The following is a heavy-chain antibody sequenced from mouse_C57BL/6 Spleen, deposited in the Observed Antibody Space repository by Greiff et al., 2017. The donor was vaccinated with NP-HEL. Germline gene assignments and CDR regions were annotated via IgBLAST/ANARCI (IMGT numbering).Heavy chain of an antibody. D-gene: IGHD3-1*01. J-gene: IGHJ2*01. CDR2: IYPGSGNT. CDR3: ARSGLYYFDY. V-gene: IGHV1-66*01. Sequence: VQLQQSGPELVKPGASVKISCKASGYSFTSYYIHWVKQRPGQGLEWIGWIYPGSGNTKYNEKFKGKATLTADTSSSTAYMQLSSLTSEDSAVYYCARSGLYYFDYWGQGTTLTVSS. CDR1: GYSFTSYY.